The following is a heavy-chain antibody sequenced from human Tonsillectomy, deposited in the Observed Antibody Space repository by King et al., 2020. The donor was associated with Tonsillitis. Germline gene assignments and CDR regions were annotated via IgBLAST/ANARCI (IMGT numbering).Heavy chain of an antibody. CDR3: ARIPFLEWRPLYWYFDL. Sequence: LQLQESGPGLVKPSETLSLTCTVSGGSISSSSYYWGWIRQPPGKGLEWIGSIYYSGKTYYNPSLKSRVTISVDTSNNQFSLKLTSVTAADTAVHYCARIPFLEWRPLYWYFDLWGRGTLVTVSS. CDR1: GGSISSSSYY. CDR2: IYYSGKT. V-gene: IGHV4-39*01. J-gene: IGHJ2*01. D-gene: IGHD3-3*01.